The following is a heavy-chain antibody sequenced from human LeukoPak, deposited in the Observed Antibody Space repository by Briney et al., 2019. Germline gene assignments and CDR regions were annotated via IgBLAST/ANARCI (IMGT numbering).Heavy chain of an antibody. CDR1: GFTFDDYG. CDR2: INWNGGST. D-gene: IGHD3-22*01. CDR3: AREKPFYDSSGYYYPIAFDY. Sequence: WGSLRLSCAASGFTFDDYGMSWVRQAPGKGLECVSGINWNGGSTGYADSVKGRFTIARDNAKNSLYLQMNSLRAEDTALYYCAREKPFYDSSGYYYPIAFDYWGQGTLVTVSS. J-gene: IGHJ4*02. V-gene: IGHV3-20*04.